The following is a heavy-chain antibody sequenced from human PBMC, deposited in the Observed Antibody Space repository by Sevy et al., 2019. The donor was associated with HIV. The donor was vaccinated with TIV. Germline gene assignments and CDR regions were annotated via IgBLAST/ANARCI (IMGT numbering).Heavy chain of an antibody. J-gene: IGHJ4*02. V-gene: IGHV1-46*01. D-gene: IGHD3-9*01. CDR2: INPSGGIT. CDR1: GYTFTSQY. Sequence: ASVTVSCKASGYTFTSQYMHWVRQAPGQGLAWMGIINPSGGITRYAQKFQGRVTMTRDTSTSTVYMELSSLRSEDTAVYYCARDSDNYDILTGYYPFDYWGQGTLVTVSS. CDR3: ARDSDNYDILTGYYPFDY.